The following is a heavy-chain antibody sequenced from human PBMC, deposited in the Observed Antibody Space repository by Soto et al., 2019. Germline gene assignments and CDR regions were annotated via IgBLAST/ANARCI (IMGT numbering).Heavy chain of an antibody. J-gene: IGHJ6*02. Sequence: VASVKVSCKASGYTFASYGITWVRQAPGQGLEWMGWISAYNGNTNFAQKFQGKVTMTTDTPTSTAYMELRSLRSDDTAVYYCAIDGTRTGTTEDYYYYGMDVWGQGTTVTVSS. CDR1: GYTFASYG. D-gene: IGHD1-1*01. CDR3: AIDGTRTGTTEDYYYYGMDV. V-gene: IGHV1-18*01. CDR2: ISAYNGNT.